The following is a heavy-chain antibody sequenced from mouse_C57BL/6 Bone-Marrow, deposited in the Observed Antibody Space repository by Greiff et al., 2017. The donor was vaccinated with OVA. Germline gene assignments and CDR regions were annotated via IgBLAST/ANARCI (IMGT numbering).Heavy chain of an antibody. J-gene: IGHJ3*01. Sequence: QVQLQQPGAELVKPGASVKLSCKASGYTFTSYWMQWVKQRPGQGLEWIGEIDPSDSYTNYNQKFKGKATLTVDTSSSTAYMQLSSLTSEDSAVYYCARAGIYYGNYEGFAYWGQGTLVTVSA. V-gene: IGHV1-50*01. CDR2: IDPSDSYT. CDR3: ARAGIYYGNYEGFAY. CDR1: GYTFTSYW. D-gene: IGHD2-1*01.